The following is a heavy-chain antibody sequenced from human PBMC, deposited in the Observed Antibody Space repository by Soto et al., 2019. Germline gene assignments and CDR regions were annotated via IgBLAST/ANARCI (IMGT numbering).Heavy chain of an antibody. CDR3: AREHGSYGPEAKNWFDP. CDR1: GGSISSGGYY. Sequence: SETLSLTCTVSGGSISSGGYYWSWIRQHPGKGLEWIGYIYYSGSTYYNPSLKSRVTISVDTSKNQFSLKLSSVTAADTAVYYCAREHGSYGPEAKNWFDPWGQGTLVTVSS. J-gene: IGHJ5*02. V-gene: IGHV4-30-4*08. CDR2: IYYSGST. D-gene: IGHD1-26*01.